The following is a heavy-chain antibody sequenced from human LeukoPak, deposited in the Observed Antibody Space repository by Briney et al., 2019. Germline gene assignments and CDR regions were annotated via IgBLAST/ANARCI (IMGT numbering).Heavy chain of an antibody. V-gene: IGHV1-2*02. CDR3: ARASRGSSSHWFDP. Sequence: ASVKVSCKASGYSLTGHYMHWVRQAPGQGLEWMGCINPNGADTHYAQKFQGRVTVSMDTSISTAYMELSRLTSDDTAVYYCARASRGSSSHWFDPWGQGTLVTVSS. CDR1: GYSLTGHY. J-gene: IGHJ5*02. CDR2: INPNGADT. D-gene: IGHD6-6*01.